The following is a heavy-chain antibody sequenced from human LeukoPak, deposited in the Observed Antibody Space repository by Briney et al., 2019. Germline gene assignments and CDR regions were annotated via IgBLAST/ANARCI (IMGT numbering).Heavy chain of an antibody. CDR2: IYSGGST. J-gene: IGHJ4*02. CDR1: GFTVSSNY. Sequence: GGSLRLSCAASGFTVSSNYMSWVRQAPGKGLEWVSVIYSGGSTYYAGSVKGRFTISRDNSKNTLYLQMNSLRAEDTAVYYCARAPGIAVAGYFDYWGQGTLVTVSS. D-gene: IGHD6-19*01. V-gene: IGHV3-66*01. CDR3: ARAPGIAVAGYFDY.